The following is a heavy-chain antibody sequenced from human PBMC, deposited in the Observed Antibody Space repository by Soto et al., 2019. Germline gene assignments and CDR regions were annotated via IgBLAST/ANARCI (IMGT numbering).Heavy chain of an antibody. V-gene: IGHV3-66*01. CDR1: GFSFSNYA. J-gene: IGHJ4*02. Sequence: EVQLVESGGILVQPGGSLRLSCVASGFSFSNYAMHWVRQAPGKGLEWVSVIYSGGSTYYADSVKGRFTISRDNSKNTLYLQMNSLRAEDTAVYYCARDMSSSSDYWGQGTLVTVSS. CDR3: ARDMSSSSDY. CDR2: IYSGGST. D-gene: IGHD6-6*01.